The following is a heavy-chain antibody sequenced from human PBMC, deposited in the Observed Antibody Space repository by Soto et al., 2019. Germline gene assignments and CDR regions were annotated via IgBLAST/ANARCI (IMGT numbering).Heavy chain of an antibody. CDR2: SRNKANSYST. CDR1: GFTFSDHY. Sequence: EVQLVESGGGLVQPGGSLRLSCAASGFTFSDHYMDWVRQAPGKGLEWVGRSRNKANSYSTEYAASVKGRFTISRDNSKNSLYLQMNSLKPEDTAVYYCARRSYGDLDYWGLGTLVTVSS. V-gene: IGHV3-72*01. CDR3: ARRSYGDLDY. D-gene: IGHD4-17*01. J-gene: IGHJ4*02.